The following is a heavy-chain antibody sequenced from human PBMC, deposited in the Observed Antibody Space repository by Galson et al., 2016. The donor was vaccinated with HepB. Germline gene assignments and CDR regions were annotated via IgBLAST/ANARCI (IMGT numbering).Heavy chain of an antibody. V-gene: IGHV2-5*01. CDR2: IYWNDDK. J-gene: IGHJ6*02. D-gene: IGHD3-3*01. CDR3: AHNYDFWSGHHSQNDCYYGMDV. Sequence: PALVKPTQTLTLTCTLSGVSLRVSGAGVGWIRQPPGKALEWLALIYWNDDKRYSPSLKSRLTITKDRSKTQVVLRMTNMDPEDTATYYCAHNYDFWSGHHSQNDCYYGMDVWGQGTTVTVSS. CDR1: GVSLRVSGAG.